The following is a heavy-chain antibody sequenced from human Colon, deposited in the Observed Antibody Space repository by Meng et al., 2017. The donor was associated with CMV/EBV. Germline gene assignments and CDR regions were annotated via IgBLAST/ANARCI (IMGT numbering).Heavy chain of an antibody. CDR3: ARGRTPYVRSKSYYYGSGSYSDY. Sequence: SETLSLTCAVYGGSFSGYYWSWIRQPPGKGLEWIGEINHSGSTNYNPSLKSRVTISVDTSKNQFSLKLSSVTAADTAVYYCARGRTPYVRSKSYYYGSGSYSDYWGQGTLVTVSS. J-gene: IGHJ4*02. CDR1: GGSFSGYY. D-gene: IGHD3-10*01. CDR2: INHSGST. V-gene: IGHV4-34*01.